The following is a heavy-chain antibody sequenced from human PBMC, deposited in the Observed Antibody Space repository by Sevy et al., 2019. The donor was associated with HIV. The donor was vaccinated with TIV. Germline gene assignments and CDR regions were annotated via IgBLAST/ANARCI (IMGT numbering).Heavy chain of an antibody. CDR2: ISSSSSTI. V-gene: IGHV3-48*02. CDR1: GFTFSSYS. Sequence: GGSLRLSCAASGFTFSSYSMNWVRQAPGKGLEWVSYISSSSSTIYYAYSVKGRFTFSRDNAKNALYLQMNSLRDEDTVVYYCAREKCELHYGGAYYFDYWGQGTLVTVSS. J-gene: IGHJ4*02. CDR3: AREKCELHYGGAYYFDY. D-gene: IGHD4-17*01.